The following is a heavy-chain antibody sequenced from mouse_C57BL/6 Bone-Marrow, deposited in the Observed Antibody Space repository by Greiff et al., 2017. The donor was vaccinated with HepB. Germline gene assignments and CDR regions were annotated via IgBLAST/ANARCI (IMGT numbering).Heavy chain of an antibody. J-gene: IGHJ4*01. CDR2: IHPNSGST. V-gene: IGHV1-64*01. Sequence: VQLKQPGAELVKPGASVKLSCKASGYTFTSYWMHWVKQRPGQGLEWIGMIHPNSGSTNYNEKFKSKATLTVDKSSSTAYMQLSSLTSEDSAVYYCARWLLPLYAMDYWGQGTSVTVSS. CDR1: GYTFTSYW. CDR3: ARWLLPLYAMDY. D-gene: IGHD2-3*01.